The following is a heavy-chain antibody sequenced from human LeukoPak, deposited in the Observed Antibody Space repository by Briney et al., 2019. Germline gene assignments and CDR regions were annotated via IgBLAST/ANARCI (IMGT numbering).Heavy chain of an antibody. D-gene: IGHD5-18*01. CDR3: ARHIDFGRGYRNGYNY. Sequence: GESLKISCKGSGYSFTTYWIGWVRQMPGKGLEWMGIIYPGDSDTRYSPSFQGQVTISVDKSINTAYLQGSSRKASDTAMYYCARHIDFGRGYRNGYNYWGEGTLVTVSS. CDR2: IYPGDSDT. J-gene: IGHJ4*02. V-gene: IGHV5-51*01. CDR1: GYSFTTYW.